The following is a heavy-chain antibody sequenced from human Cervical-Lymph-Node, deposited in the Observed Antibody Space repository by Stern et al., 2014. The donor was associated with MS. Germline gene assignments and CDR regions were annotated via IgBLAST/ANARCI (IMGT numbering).Heavy chain of an antibody. D-gene: IGHD6-13*01. Sequence: VQLVESGGGLVQPGRSLRLSCAASGFTFDDYAMHWVRQAPGKGLEWVSGISWNSGSIGYADSVKGRFSISRDNAKNSLYLQMNSLRAEDTALYFCAKDYSSSPHRLDYGGQGTLGTVSS. J-gene: IGHJ4*02. CDR2: ISWNSGSI. CDR3: AKDYSSSPHRLDY. CDR1: GFTFDDYA. V-gene: IGHV3-9*01.